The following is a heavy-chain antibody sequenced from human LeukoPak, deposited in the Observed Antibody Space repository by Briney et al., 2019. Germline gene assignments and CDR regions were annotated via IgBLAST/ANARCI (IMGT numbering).Heavy chain of an antibody. J-gene: IGHJ5*02. CDR1: GFTVNNDY. D-gene: IGHD3-10*01. Sequence: PGGSLRLSCAASGFTVNNDYMAWVRQAPGRGLEWVSLIYGDGTTFYTDSVKGRFTISRDNFKNTLYLQMSSLRPEDTALYYCARDRAGAQSWVALDPWGQGTLVTVSS. CDR2: IYGDGTT. V-gene: IGHV3-66*02. CDR3: ARDRAGAQSWVALDP.